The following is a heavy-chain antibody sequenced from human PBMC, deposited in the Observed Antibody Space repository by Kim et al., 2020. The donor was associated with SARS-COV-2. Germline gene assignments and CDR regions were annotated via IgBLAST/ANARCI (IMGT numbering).Heavy chain of an antibody. V-gene: IGHV3-53*01. CDR3: ARGQQQLGVPDY. D-gene: IGHD6-13*01. Sequence: YTAATVKGRFTLSRDNSKNTLYLQMTSRRAEDTAVYYCARGQQQLGVPDYWGQGTLVTVSS. J-gene: IGHJ4*02.